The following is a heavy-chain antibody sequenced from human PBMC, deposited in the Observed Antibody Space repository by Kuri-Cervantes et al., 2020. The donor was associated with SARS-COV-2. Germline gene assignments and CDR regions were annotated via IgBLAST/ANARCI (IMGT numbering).Heavy chain of an antibody. Sequence: GESLKISCAASGFTFSSYAMSWVRQAPGKGLEWVSAISGSGGSTYYADSAKGRFTISRDNSKNTLYLQMNSLRAEDTAVYYCTTDGDYDFWSGYYDDYWGQGTLVTVSS. V-gene: IGHV3-23*01. CDR2: ISGSGGST. J-gene: IGHJ4*02. CDR3: TTDGDYDFWSGYYDDY. D-gene: IGHD3-3*01. CDR1: GFTFSSYA.